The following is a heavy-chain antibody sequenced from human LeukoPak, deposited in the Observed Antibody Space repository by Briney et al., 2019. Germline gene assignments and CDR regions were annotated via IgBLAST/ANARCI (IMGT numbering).Heavy chain of an antibody. CDR2: IYSGGST. D-gene: IGHD6-19*01. CDR1: GFTVSSNY. CDR3: ARDGGRGVPSSGWYERSYWYFDL. V-gene: IGHV3-66*01. J-gene: IGHJ2*01. Sequence: PGGSLRLSCAASGFTVSSNYMSWVRQAPGKGLEWVSVIYSGGSTYYADSVKGRFTISRDNSKNTLYLQMNSLRAEDTAVYYCARDGGRGVPSSGWYERSYWYFDLWGRGTLVTVSS.